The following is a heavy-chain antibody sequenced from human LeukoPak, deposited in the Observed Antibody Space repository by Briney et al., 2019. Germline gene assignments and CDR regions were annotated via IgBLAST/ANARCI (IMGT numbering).Heavy chain of an antibody. Sequence: GGSLRLSCAASGFTFSSYGMHWVRQAPGKGLEWVAVIWYDGSNKYYADSVKGRFIIARDNAKNTLYLQMTSLRVEDTAVYFCTRDPRNKGLDPWGQGTLVTVSS. CDR2: IWYDGSNK. V-gene: IGHV3-33*01. CDR3: TRDPRNKGLDP. CDR1: GFTFSSYG. D-gene: IGHD2/OR15-2a*01. J-gene: IGHJ5*02.